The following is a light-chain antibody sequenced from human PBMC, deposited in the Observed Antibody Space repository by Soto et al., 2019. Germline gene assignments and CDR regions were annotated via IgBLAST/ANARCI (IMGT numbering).Light chain of an antibody. CDR3: LQDFTYPRT. CDR2: SAS. J-gene: IGKJ1*01. Sequence: AIQMTQSPSSVSASVGDRFTITCRASQGIRNELGWYQQKPGKAPKLLIYSASSRQSGVPSKLSGSGSGPDFILTISGLQPEDFAPYFCLQDFTYPRTFGQGTKV. CDR1: QGIRNE. V-gene: IGKV1-6*01.